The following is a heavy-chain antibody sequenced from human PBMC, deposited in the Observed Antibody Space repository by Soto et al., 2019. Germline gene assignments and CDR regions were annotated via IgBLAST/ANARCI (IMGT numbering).Heavy chain of an antibody. CDR1: GGSFSGYY. CDR2: INHSGST. CDR3: ARVGDFWSGYYTGNLDT. V-gene: IGHV4-34*01. J-gene: IGHJ5*02. D-gene: IGHD3-3*01. Sequence: SETLSLTCAVYGGSFSGYYWSWIRQPPGKGLEWIGEINHSGSTNYNPSLKSRVTISVDTSKNQFSLKLSSVTAADTAVYYCARVGDFWSGYYTGNLDTWRQGTLVTVSS.